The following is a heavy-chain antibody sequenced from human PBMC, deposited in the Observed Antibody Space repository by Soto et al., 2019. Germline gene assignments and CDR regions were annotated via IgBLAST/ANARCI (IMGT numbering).Heavy chain of an antibody. J-gene: IGHJ4*02. Sequence: QVQLVESGGGVVQPGRSLRLSCAASGFTFSTYAMHWVRQAPGKGLAWVAIRSYHGSNKYYADSVKGRFTISRDDPNNTLYLQMNSLRPEDTAVYYCARDLPQYCSAGSCYPDSWGQGTLVTVSS. CDR2: RSYHGSNK. CDR3: ARDLPQYCSAGSCYPDS. D-gene: IGHD2-15*01. V-gene: IGHV3-30-3*01. CDR1: GFTFSTYA.